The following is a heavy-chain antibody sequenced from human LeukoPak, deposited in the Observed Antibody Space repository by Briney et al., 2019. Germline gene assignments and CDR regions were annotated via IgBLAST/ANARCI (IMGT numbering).Heavy chain of an antibody. CDR1: GITFSSHG. Sequence: GGSLRLSCAASGITFSSHGMHWVRQAPDKGLEWVAFIRHEGNDKYYADSVKGRFTISRDNAKNSLYLQMNSLRAEDTAVYYCAREEGGGTYTKYYFDYWGQGTLVTVSS. J-gene: IGHJ4*02. V-gene: IGHV3-30*02. CDR3: AREEGGGTYTKYYFDY. D-gene: IGHD1-26*01. CDR2: IRHEGNDK.